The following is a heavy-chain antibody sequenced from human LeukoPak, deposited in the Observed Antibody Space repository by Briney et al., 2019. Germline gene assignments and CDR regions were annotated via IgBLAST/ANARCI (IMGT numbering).Heavy chain of an antibody. D-gene: IGHD2-2*01. J-gene: IGHJ4*02. CDR2: IWYGGSNK. Sequence: PGGSLRLSCAASQFSFSSYWMNWVRQAPGKGLEWVAVIWYGGSNKYYADSVKGRFTISRDNSKNTLYLQMNSLRAEDTAVYYCATHCSSTSCGVDYWGQGTLVTVSS. CDR3: ATHCSSTSCGVDY. CDR1: QFSFSSYW. V-gene: IGHV3-33*08.